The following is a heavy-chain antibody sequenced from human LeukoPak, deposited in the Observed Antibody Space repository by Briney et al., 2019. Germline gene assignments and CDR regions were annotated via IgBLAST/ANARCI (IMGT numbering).Heavy chain of an antibody. CDR1: GGSISSGDYY. V-gene: IGHV4-30-4*01. Sequence: SQTLSLTCTVSGGSISSGDYYWSWIRQPPGKGLEWIGYIYYSGITYYNPSLKSRLTISLDTSKNQFSLKLSPVTAADTAVYYCARDHPRQALNAWGQGTLVTVSS. CDR2: IYYSGIT. CDR3: ARDHPRQALNA. J-gene: IGHJ5*02.